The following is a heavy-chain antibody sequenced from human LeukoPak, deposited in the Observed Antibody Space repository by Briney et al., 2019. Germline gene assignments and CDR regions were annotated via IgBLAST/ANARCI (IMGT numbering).Heavy chain of an antibody. CDR1: GGSFSGYY. CDR3: ARAHSSSEYYFYYYMDV. Sequence: SETLSLTCAVSGGSFSGYYGSWIRQPPGKGLEWIGEINDSGSTNYNPSLKSRVTISVDTSKNQFSLKLSSVTAPDTAVYYCARAHSSSEYYFYYYMDVWGKGTTVTVSS. CDR2: INDSGST. D-gene: IGHD6-6*01. V-gene: IGHV4-34*01. J-gene: IGHJ6*03.